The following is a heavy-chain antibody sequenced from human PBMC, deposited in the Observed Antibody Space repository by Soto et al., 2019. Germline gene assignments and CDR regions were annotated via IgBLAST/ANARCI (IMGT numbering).Heavy chain of an antibody. J-gene: IGHJ5*02. CDR2: IYYSGST. D-gene: IGHD3-10*01. Sequence: PSETLSLTCTVSGGSISSYYWSWIRQTTGKGLEWIGYIYYSGSTNYNPSLKSRVTISVDTSKNQFSLKLSSVTAADTAVYYCARLSMVRGVPTPLSAFDPWGQGTLVTVSS. CDR3: ARLSMVRGVPTPLSAFDP. CDR1: GGSISSYY. V-gene: IGHV4-59*12.